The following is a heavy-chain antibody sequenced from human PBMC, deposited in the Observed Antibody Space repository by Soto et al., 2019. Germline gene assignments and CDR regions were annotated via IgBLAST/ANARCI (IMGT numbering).Heavy chain of an antibody. CDR2: IHSSGTSGTT. D-gene: IGHD1-26*01. CDR3: ARRYGGNFDY. J-gene: IGHJ4*02. CDR1: GDSIRNYY. V-gene: IGHV4-59*01. Sequence: SETLSLTCTVSGDSIRNYYWSWFRQSPGKGLEWIAYIHSSGTSGTTNYNPSLRTRVTISVDTSKNQVYLKVTSVTAADTAVYYCARRYGGNFDYWGQGTLVTVSS.